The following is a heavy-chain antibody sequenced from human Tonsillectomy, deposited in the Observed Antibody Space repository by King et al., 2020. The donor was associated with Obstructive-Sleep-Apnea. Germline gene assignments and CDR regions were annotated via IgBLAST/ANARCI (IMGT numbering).Heavy chain of an antibody. CDR1: GGSISSSSYY. J-gene: IGHJ3*02. D-gene: IGHD3-22*01. CDR2: IYYSGST. Sequence: LQLQESGPGLVKPSETLSLTCTVSGGSISSSSYYWGWIRQPPGKGLEWIGSIYYSGSTYYNPSLKSRVTISVDTSKNQFSLKLSSVTAADTAVYYCARERITMIVVVISEGHDAFDIWGQGTMVTVSS. V-gene: IGHV4-39*07. CDR3: ARERITMIVVVISEGHDAFDI.